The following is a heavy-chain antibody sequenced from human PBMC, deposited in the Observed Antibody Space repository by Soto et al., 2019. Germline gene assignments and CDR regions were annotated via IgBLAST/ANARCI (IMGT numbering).Heavy chain of an antibody. CDR3: ASYEMLRGYYYYGLDV. J-gene: IGHJ6*02. CDR2: IIPFFGTT. V-gene: IGHV1-69*01. CDR1: GGTFKNYG. D-gene: IGHD3-10*01. Sequence: QVQLVQSGAEVKKPGSSVRVSCKAPGGTFKNYGFSWVRQAPGHGLEWMGGIIPFFGTTNYAQNFQGRATITAVESTTTAYMELSSLRSEDTAVYYCASYEMLRGYYYYGLDVWGQGTTVTVSS.